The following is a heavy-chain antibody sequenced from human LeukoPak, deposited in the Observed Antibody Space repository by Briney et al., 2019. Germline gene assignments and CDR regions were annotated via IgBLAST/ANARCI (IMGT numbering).Heavy chain of an antibody. CDR3: ARHVSTYGSGSFAY. CDR1: GGSISSSW. J-gene: IGHJ4*02. CDR2: IFHSGST. D-gene: IGHD3-10*01. Sequence: SETLSLTCAVSGGSISSSWWSWVRQPPGKGLEWIGEIFHSGSTNYNPSLKSRVTISVDTSKNQFSLKLSSVTAADTAVYYCARHVSTYGSGSFAYWGQGTLVTVSS. V-gene: IGHV4-4*02.